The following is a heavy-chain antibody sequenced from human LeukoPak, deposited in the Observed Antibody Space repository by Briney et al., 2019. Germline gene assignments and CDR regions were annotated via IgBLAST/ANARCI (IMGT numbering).Heavy chain of an antibody. D-gene: IGHD3/OR15-3a*01. CDR3: ARDDLDWGWFDP. J-gene: IGHJ5*01. Sequence: GASVKVSCKASGYTFRNYGVSWVRQAPGQGLEWMGWINEKNSNSIYAQNFQARLTLTTDTSTSTAYMELRSLRSDDTAVYYCARDDLDWGWFDPWGQGTTVTVSS. V-gene: IGHV1-18*01. CDR2: INEKNSNS. CDR1: GYTFRNYG.